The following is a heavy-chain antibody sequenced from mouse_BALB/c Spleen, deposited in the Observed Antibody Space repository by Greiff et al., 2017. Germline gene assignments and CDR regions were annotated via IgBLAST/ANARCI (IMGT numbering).Heavy chain of an antibody. V-gene: IGHV5-12-2*01. CDR3: ARHDGLLPGGFAY. J-gene: IGHJ3*01. CDR2: ISNGGGST. Sequence: EVQVVESGGGLVQPGGSLKLSCAASGFTFSSYTMSWVRQTPEKRLEWVAYISNGGGSTYYPDTVKGRFTISRDNAKNTLYLQMSSLKSEDTAMYYCARHDGLLPGGFAYWGQGTLVTVSA. D-gene: IGHD2-3*01. CDR1: GFTFSSYT.